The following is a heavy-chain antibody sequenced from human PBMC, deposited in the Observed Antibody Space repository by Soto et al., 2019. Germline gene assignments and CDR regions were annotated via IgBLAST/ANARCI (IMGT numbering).Heavy chain of an antibody. CDR3: ARDLLTTNPNWFDP. D-gene: IGHD4-4*01. Sequence: PGGSLRLSCAASGFTFSLYSMNWVRQAPGKGLECVSYISSSSSTIYYADSVKGRFTIPRDNAKNSLYLQMNSLRAEDTAVYYYARDLLTTNPNWFDPWGQGTQVTVSS. J-gene: IGHJ5*02. CDR2: ISSSSSTI. CDR1: GFTFSLYS. V-gene: IGHV3-48*01.